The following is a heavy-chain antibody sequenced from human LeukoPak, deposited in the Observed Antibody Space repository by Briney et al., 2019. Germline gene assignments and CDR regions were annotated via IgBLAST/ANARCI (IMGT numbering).Heavy chain of an antibody. V-gene: IGHV6-1*01. CDR1: GDSVSSNSAA. Sequence: SQTLSLTCAISGDSVSSNSAARNWIRQSPSRGLEWLGRTYYRSKWYNDYAVSVKSRITINPDTSKNQFSLQLNSVTPEDTAVYYCARVLEYCSSTSCYGYMDVWGKGTTVTVSS. J-gene: IGHJ6*03. D-gene: IGHD2-2*01. CDR2: TYYRSKWYN. CDR3: ARVLEYCSSTSCYGYMDV.